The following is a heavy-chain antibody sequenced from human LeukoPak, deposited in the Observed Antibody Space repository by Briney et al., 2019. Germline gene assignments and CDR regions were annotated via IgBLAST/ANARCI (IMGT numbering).Heavy chain of an antibody. V-gene: IGHV4-61*01. Sequence: SETLSLTCTVSGGSISSGSYYWSWIRQPPGKGLEWIGYIYYSGSTNYNPSLKSRVTISVDTSKNQFSLKLSSVTAADTAVYYCARGISSGWSRAVGYWGQGTLVTVSS. CDR2: IYYSGST. CDR1: GGSISSGSYY. CDR3: ARGISSGWSRAVGY. J-gene: IGHJ4*02. D-gene: IGHD6-19*01.